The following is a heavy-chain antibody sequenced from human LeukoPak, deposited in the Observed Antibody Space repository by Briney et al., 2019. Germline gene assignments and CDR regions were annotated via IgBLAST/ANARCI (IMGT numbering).Heavy chain of an antibody. Sequence: ASVKVSCKASGYTFTGYYMHWVRQAPGQGLEWMGWINPNSGGTNYAQKFQGRVTMTRDTSISTAYMELSRLRSDDTAVYYCARTYDSSGLFWAFDIWGQGTMVTVSS. CDR2: INPNSGGT. V-gene: IGHV1-2*02. CDR3: ARTYDSSGLFWAFDI. J-gene: IGHJ3*02. CDR1: GYTFTGYY. D-gene: IGHD3-22*01.